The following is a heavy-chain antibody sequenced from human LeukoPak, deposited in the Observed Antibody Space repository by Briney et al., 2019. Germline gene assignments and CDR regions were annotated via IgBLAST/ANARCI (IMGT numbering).Heavy chain of an antibody. D-gene: IGHD2-15*01. V-gene: IGHV3-53*01. CDR2: FYSGGST. CDR3: ARVRIRMDGVVVGFYMDV. J-gene: IGHJ6*03. Sequence: GGSLRLSCAASGFTGSSNYMSWVRQAPGKGLEWVSGFYSGGSTSYADSVRGRFTISRDNSKNTLYLQMKSLRAEDTAVYYCARVRIRMDGVVVGFYMDVWGKGTTVIVSS. CDR1: GFTGSSNY.